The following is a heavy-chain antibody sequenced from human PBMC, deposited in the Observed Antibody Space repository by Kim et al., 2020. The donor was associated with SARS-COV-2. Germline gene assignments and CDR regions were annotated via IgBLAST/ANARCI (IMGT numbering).Heavy chain of an antibody. V-gene: IGHV4-4*02. J-gene: IGHJ5*02. CDR2: GST. Sequence: GSTNYNPSLKSRVTISVDKSKNQFSLKLSSVAAADTAVYYCARDRRRGQTWGQGTLVTVSS. D-gene: IGHD3-16*01. CDR3: ARDRRRGQT.